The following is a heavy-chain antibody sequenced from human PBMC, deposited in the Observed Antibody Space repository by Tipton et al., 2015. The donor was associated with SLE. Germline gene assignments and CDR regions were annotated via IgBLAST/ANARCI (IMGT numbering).Heavy chain of an antibody. J-gene: IGHJ2*01. CDR1: GFSVSGSA. Sequence: SLRLSCAASGFSVSGSAMHWVRQAPGKGLEWVGRIRSKAANSATGYAASVKGRFTISRDDSRDTAHLQMNSLKTEDTAVYYCTRGYGLDWYFDLWGRGTLVTVSS. D-gene: IGHD3/OR15-3a*01. CDR3: TRGYGLDWYFDL. CDR2: IRSKAANSAT. V-gene: IGHV3-73*01.